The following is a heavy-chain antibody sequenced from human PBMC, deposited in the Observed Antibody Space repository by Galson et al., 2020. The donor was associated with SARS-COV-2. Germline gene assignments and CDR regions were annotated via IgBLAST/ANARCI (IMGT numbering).Heavy chain of an antibody. CDR1: GFTFSNYA. CDR2: ISGSGIGT. CDR3: ARGARIVVVPVDAFDI. V-gene: IGHV3-23*01. Sequence: GESLKISCAASGFTFSNYAVYWVRQAPGKGLEWVSAISGSGIGTYYADSVKGRFTISRDNSKNTLYLQINSLRAEDTAIYYCARGARIVVVPVDAFDIWGQGTMVTVSS. D-gene: IGHD2-2*01. J-gene: IGHJ3*02.